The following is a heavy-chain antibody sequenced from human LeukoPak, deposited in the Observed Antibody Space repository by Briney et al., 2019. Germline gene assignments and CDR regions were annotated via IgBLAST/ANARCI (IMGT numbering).Heavy chain of an antibody. CDR1: GVTFSNYA. D-gene: IGHD3-10*01. CDR3: ARELLWFGGNYFDY. CDR2: ISGSGGST. Sequence: PGGSLRLSCAASGVTFSNYAMSWVRQAPGKGLEWVSAISGSGGSTYYADSVKGRFTISRDNSKNTLYLQMGSLTAEDMAVYYCARELLWFGGNYFDYWGQGTLVTVSS. J-gene: IGHJ4*02. V-gene: IGHV3-23*01.